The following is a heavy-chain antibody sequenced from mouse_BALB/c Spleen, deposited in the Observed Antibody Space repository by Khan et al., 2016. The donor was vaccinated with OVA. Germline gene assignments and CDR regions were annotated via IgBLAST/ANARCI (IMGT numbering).Heavy chain of an antibody. CDR3: ARLGRYGYFDY. D-gene: IGHD2-14*01. CDR2: INPGSSTT. CDR1: GFDFSKYW. Sequence: EVQLLESGGGLVQPGGSLNLSCAASGFDFSKYWMSWVRQAPGKGQEWIGEINPGSSTTNYTPYLKDKFIISRDNATNTPYLQINKLTSEDTALYDCARLGRYGYFDYCGQGTTLTVSS. V-gene: IGHV4-2*02. J-gene: IGHJ2*01.